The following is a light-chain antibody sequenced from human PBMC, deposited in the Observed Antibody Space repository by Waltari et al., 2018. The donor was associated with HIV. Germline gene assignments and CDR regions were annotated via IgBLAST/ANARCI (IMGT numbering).Light chain of an antibody. CDR1: QNIGTY. CDR2: RAS. J-gene: IGKJ3*01. CDR3: QQSFSSPT. V-gene: IGKV1-39*01. Sequence: DIQMTQSPPALSASVGDRVIITCRASQNIGTYLNWYQQRPGEAPKALIYRASTLQSGVSSRFSGSGSGTEFTLTITGLQFEDFATYICQQSFSSPTFGPDQTGDQ.